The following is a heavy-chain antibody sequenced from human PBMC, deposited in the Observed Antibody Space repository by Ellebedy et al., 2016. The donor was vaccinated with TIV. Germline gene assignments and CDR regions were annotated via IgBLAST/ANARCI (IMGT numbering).Heavy chain of an antibody. CDR1: GFTFDDYA. D-gene: IGHD3-9*01. CDR2: ISWNSGSI. J-gene: IGHJ2*01. Sequence: SLKISCAASGFTFDDYAMHWVRQAPGKGLEWVSGISWNSGSIGYADSVKGRFTISRDNAKNSLYLQMNSLRAGDTAVYYCAREILDSLSHGWYFDLWGRGTLVTVSS. V-gene: IGHV3-9*01. CDR3: AREILDSLSHGWYFDL.